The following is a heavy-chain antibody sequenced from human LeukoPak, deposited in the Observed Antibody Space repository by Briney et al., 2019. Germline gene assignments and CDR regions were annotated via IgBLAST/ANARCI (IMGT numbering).Heavy chain of an antibody. CDR3: ARLRGGYRLY. V-gene: IGHV3-48*03. CDR1: GFTFSSYA. Sequence: GGSLRLSCSASGFTFSSYAMHWVRQAPGKGLEWVSYISSSGSTIYYADSVKGRFTISRDNAKNSLYLQINSLRAEDTAVYYCARLRGGYRLYWGQGTLVTVSS. J-gene: IGHJ4*02. D-gene: IGHD5-24*01. CDR2: ISSSGSTI.